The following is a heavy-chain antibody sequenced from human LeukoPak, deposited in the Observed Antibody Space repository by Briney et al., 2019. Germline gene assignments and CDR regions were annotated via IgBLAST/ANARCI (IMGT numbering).Heavy chain of an antibody. D-gene: IGHD6-13*01. CDR3: ARGPKGPSVYSSSWYY. CDR2: INPNSGGT. J-gene: IGHJ4*02. CDR1: GYTFTGYY. Sequence: ASVKVSCKASGYTFTGYYMHWVRQAPGQGLEWMGWINPNSGGTNYAQKFQGWVTMTRDTSISTAYMELSTLRSDDTAVYYCARGPKGPSVYSSSWYYWGQGTLVTVSS. V-gene: IGHV1-2*04.